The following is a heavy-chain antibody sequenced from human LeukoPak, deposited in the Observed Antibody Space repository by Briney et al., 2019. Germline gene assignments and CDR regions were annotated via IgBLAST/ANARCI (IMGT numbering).Heavy chain of an antibody. D-gene: IGHD6-6*01. CDR2: INHSGST. CDR1: GGSFSGYY. CDR3: ARVRGIAARWDDY. V-gene: IGHV4-34*01. Sequence: PSETLSLTCAVYGGSFSGYYWSWIRQPPGKGLEWIGEINHSGSTNYNPSLKSRVTISVDTSKNQFSLKLSSVTAADTAVYYCARVRGIAARWDDYWGQGTLVTVSS. J-gene: IGHJ4*02.